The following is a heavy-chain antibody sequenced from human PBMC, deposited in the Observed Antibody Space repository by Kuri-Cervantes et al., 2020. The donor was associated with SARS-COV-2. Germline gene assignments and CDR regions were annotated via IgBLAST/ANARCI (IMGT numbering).Heavy chain of an antibody. J-gene: IGHJ4*02. CDR2: INPDGSYT. CDR1: GFTFSSSW. Sequence: GESLKISCAASGFTFSSSWIHWVRQAPGKGLVWVLRINPDGSYTNNADSVKGRFTLSRDNAKNMLFLQMNSLRAEDTAVYYCVRDGDHWNFDYWGQGTLVTVSS. CDR3: VRDGDHWNFDY. V-gene: IGHV3-74*01. D-gene: IGHD1-1*01.